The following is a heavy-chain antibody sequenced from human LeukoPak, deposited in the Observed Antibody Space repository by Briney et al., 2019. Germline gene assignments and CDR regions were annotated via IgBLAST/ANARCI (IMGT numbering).Heavy chain of an antibody. CDR2: INHSGST. D-gene: IGHD6-19*01. V-gene: IGHV4-34*01. CDR1: GGSFSGYY. J-gene: IGHJ6*03. Sequence: SETLSLTCAVYGGSFSGYYWSWIRQPPGKGLEWIGEINHSGSTNYNPSLKSRVTISVDTSKNQFSLKLSSVTAADTAVYYCARRVGDEAVSRHYYYYMDVWGKGTTVTISS. CDR3: ARRVGDEAVSRHYYYYMDV.